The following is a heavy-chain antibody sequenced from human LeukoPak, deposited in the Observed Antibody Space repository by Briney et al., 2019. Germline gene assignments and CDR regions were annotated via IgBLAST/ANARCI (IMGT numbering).Heavy chain of an antibody. D-gene: IGHD6-19*01. CDR2: ISGSGGST. J-gene: IGHJ4*02. CDR3: AKDGDSSGWYANFDY. CDR1: GFTFSSYA. Sequence: GGSLRLSCAASGFTFSSYAMSWVRQAPGKGLEWVSAISGSGGSTYYADSVKGRFTISRDNSKNTLYLQMNSLRAGDTAVYYCAKDGDSSGWYANFDYWGQGTLVTVSS. V-gene: IGHV3-23*01.